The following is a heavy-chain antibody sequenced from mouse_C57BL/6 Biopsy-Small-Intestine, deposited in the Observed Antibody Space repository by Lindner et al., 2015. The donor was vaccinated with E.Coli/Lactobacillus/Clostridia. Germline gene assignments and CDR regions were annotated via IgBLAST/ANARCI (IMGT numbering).Heavy chain of an antibody. CDR1: GYTFTKFG. V-gene: IGHV1S55*01. CDR3: ARESVWGSYRYTIY. CDR2: MNPNSGDT. D-gene: IGHD1-1*02. J-gene: IGHJ4*01. Sequence: SVKVSCKASGYTFTKFGINWVRQAPGQGLEWMGWMNPNSGDTGYAQKFQGRVTMTRNTSISTAYMELSSLRSEDTAVYYCARESVWGSYRYTIYWGQGTLVTVSS.